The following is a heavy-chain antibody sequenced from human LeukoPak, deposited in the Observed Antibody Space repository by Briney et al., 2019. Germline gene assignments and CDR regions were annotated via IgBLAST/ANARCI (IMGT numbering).Heavy chain of an antibody. V-gene: IGHV4-59*01. CDR2: IYYSGST. CDR1: GGSISSYY. J-gene: IGHJ4*02. D-gene: IGHD5-18*01. CDR3: ARGGYSYGPSDY. Sequence: PSETLSLTCTVSGGSISSYYWSWIRQPPGKGLGWIGYIYYSGSTNYNPSLKSRVTISVDTSKNQFSLKLSSVTAADTAVYYCARGGYSYGPSDYWGQGTLVTVSS.